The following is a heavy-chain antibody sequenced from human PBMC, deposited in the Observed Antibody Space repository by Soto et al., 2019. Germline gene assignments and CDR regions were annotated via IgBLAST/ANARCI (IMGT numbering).Heavy chain of an antibody. J-gene: IGHJ4*02. CDR3: AGESGGVYKLLSPFDY. CDR2: ITSSSSYI. V-gene: IGHV3-21*01. Sequence: KPGGSLRLSCVVSGVIFSTYSMNWVRQAPGKGLKWVSSITSSSSYIYYADSVKDRFTISRDNAKNSRYRQMKSMRAEDTAVDYCAGESGGVYKLLSPFDYWGQGTLVTVSS. D-gene: IGHD2-2*01. CDR1: GVIFSTYS.